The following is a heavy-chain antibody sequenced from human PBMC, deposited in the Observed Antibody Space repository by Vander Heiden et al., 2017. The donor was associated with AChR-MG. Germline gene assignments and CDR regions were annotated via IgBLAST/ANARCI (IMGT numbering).Heavy chain of an antibody. CDR1: GYTFTSYD. Sequence: QVQLVQSGAEVTKPGASVKVPCKASGYTFTSYDINWGRQATGQGLEWMGWMNPNSGKTGYAQKFQGRVTMTRNTSISTAYMELSSLRSEDTAVYYCARGTILRFLEWLPYGMDVWGQGTTVTVSS. CDR2: MNPNSGKT. J-gene: IGHJ6*02. V-gene: IGHV1-8*01. CDR3: ARGTILRFLEWLPYGMDV. D-gene: IGHD3-3*01.